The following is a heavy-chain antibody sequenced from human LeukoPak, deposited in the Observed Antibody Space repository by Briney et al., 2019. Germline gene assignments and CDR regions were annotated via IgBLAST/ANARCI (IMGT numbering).Heavy chain of an antibody. CDR3: AKSGGIVPVTMPASG. Sequence: EPGGSLRLSCAASGFTFSSYAMSWVRQAPGKGLEWVSGISGGGGGTYYADSVKGRFTMSRDNSKNTLYLKMNSLRGEDTAVYYCAKSGGIVPVTMPASGWGQGTLVTVSS. J-gene: IGHJ4*02. V-gene: IGHV3-23*01. CDR1: GFTFSSYA. CDR2: ISGGGGGT. D-gene: IGHD2-2*01.